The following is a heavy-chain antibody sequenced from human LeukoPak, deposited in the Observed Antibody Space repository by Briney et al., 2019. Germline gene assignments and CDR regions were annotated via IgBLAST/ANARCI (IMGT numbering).Heavy chain of an antibody. CDR2: IRYDGSNK. CDR1: GFTFSSYG. D-gene: IGHD4-23*01. V-gene: IGHV3-30*02. Sequence: GGSLRLSCAASGFTFSSYGMHWVRQAPGKGLEWVAFIRYDGSNKYYADSVKGRFTISRDNSKNTLYLQMNSLRAEDTAVYYCAKAYGDYGGNHDYWGQGTLVTVSS. CDR3: AKAYGDYGGNHDY. J-gene: IGHJ4*02.